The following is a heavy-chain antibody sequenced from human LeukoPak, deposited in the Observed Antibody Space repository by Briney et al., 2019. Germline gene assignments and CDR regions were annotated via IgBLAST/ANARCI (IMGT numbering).Heavy chain of an antibody. CDR2: IYTSGGN. V-gene: IGHV4-4*07. Sequence: SETLSLTCTVSGVSISSYYWSWIRQPAGKGLEWIGRIYTSGGNNSNPSLKSRDSMSVDSSKNKFSLNLTSVTAADTAVYYCARETPCGGYCSSGRSFDCWGQGILVTVSS. CDR3: ARETPCGGYCSSGRSFDC. D-gene: IGHD2-21*02. J-gene: IGHJ4*02. CDR1: GVSISSYY.